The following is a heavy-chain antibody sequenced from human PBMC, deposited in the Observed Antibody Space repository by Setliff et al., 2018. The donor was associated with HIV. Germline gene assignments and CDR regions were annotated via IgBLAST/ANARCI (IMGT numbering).Heavy chain of an antibody. Sequence: GGSLRLSCAASGFTFDNYAMTWVRQAPGKGLEWVSGISGGIGADTDYADSVKGRFTISRDSSKNTLYLQMNSLRAEDTAVYYCAKDAVQANKRWDWFDPWGQGVLVTAPQ. CDR1: GFTFDNYA. D-gene: IGHD6-19*01. V-gene: IGHV3-23*01. CDR3: AKDAVQANKRWDWFDP. CDR2: ISGGIGADT. J-gene: IGHJ5*02.